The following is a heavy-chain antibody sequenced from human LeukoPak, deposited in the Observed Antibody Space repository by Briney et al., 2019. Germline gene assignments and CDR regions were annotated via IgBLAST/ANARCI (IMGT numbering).Heavy chain of an antibody. V-gene: IGHV4-61*10. J-gene: IGHJ4*02. CDR2: IYYSGST. Sequence: KASETLSLTCTVSGGSISSGSYYWSWIRQPAGKGLEWIGYIYYSGSTNYNPSLKSRVTISVDTSKNQFSLKLSSVTAADTAVYYCARTIWFGELSLYYFDYWGQGTLVTVSS. D-gene: IGHD3-10*01. CDR1: GGSISSGSYY. CDR3: ARTIWFGELSLYYFDY.